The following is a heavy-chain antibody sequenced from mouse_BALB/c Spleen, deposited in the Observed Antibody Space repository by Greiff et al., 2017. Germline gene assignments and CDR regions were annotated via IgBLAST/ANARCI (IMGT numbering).Heavy chain of an antibody. D-gene: IGHD2-10*02. J-gene: IGHJ4*01. CDR1: GFTFSSYA. CDR2: ISSGGST. CDR3: ARVGYGNYERPAMDY. V-gene: IGHV5-6-5*01. Sequence: EVQLMESGGGLVKPGGSLKLSCAASGFTFSSYAMSWVRQTPEKRLEWVASISSGGSTYYPDSVKGRVTISRDNARNILYLQMSSLRSEDTAMYYCARVGYGNYERPAMDYWGQGTSVTVSS.